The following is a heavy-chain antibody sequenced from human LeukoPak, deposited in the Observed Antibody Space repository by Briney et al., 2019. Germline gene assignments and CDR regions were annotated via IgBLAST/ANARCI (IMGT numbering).Heavy chain of an antibody. Sequence: GGSLRLSCVASGFTFSSYGMYRVRQAPGKGLERVAVVSYDGRYRYYADSVKGRFTISRDNSKNTLYLQMDSLRAEDTAVYYCAKFGVAAGTDYWYFDLWGRGTLVTVSS. V-gene: IGHV3-30*18. D-gene: IGHD6-19*01. CDR3: AKFGVAAGTDYWYFDL. CDR1: GFTFSSYG. J-gene: IGHJ2*01. CDR2: VSYDGRYR.